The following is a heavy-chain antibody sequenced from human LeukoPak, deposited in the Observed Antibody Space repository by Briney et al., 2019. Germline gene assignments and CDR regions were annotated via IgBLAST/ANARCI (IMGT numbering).Heavy chain of an antibody. D-gene: IGHD2-15*01. CDR3: ARAWSIDY. Sequence: GGSLRLSCTVSGFTFSTYWMTWVRQAPGKGLEWVANIKQDGSEKYYVDSVKGRFTISRDNAENSLYLQMNSLRAEDTAVYYCARAWSIDYWGQGTLVTVSS. CDR1: GFTFSTYW. CDR2: IKQDGSEK. V-gene: IGHV3-7*05. J-gene: IGHJ4*02.